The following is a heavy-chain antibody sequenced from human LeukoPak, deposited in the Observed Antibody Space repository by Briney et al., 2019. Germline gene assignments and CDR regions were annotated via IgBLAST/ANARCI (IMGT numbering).Heavy chain of an antibody. V-gene: IGHV1-2*02. D-gene: IGHD1-1*01. CDR1: GHTFTVHY. J-gene: IGHJ1*01. Sequence: ASVKVSCTASGHTFTVHYIHWVRQGPGQGLEWLGWITLNSGDTHYAQKFQGRLTMTSDTSISTGYMELSRLQFDDTAVYYCAREGQLGLDNWGQGTLVTVSS. CDR2: ITLNSGDT. CDR3: AREGQLGLDN.